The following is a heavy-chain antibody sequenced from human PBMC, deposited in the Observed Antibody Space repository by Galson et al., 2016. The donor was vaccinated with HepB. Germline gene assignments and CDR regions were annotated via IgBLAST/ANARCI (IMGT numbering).Heavy chain of an antibody. Sequence: SLRLSCAASGFTFSEFGMHWVRQAPGKGLERVAVIWYDGSQKYYDDSVKGRFTVSRDNSRKAVYLQMNSLRPEDTAVYYCAKVHYRGPYYYGTDVWGQGTTVTVSS. D-gene: IGHD1-14*01. CDR2: IWYDGSQK. J-gene: IGHJ6*02. CDR1: GFTFSEFG. CDR3: AKVHYRGPYYYGTDV. V-gene: IGHV3-33*06.